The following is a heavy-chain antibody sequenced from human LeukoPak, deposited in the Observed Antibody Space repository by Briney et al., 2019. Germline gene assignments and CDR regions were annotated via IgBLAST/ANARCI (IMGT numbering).Heavy chain of an antibody. Sequence: GGSLRLSCVASGFTFSSYGMHWVRQAPGKGLEWVSYISSSSSTIYYADSVKGRFTISRDNAKNSLYLQMNSLRAEDTAVYYCARDRDYGDQGFDYWGQGTLVTVSS. CDR3: ARDRDYGDQGFDY. CDR2: ISSSSSTI. V-gene: IGHV3-48*01. D-gene: IGHD4-17*01. CDR1: GFTFSSYG. J-gene: IGHJ4*02.